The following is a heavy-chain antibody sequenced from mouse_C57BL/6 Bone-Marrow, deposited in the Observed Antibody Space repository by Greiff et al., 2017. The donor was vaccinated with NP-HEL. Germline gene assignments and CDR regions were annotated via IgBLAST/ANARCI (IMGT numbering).Heavy chain of an antibody. Sequence: VQLQQSGAELVRPGASVKLSCTASGFNIKDDYMHWVKQRPEQGLEWIGWIDPENGDTEYASKFQGKATITADTSSNTAYLQLSSLTSEDTAVYYCTTGVYYYGSSYLYAMDYWGQGTSVTVSS. CDR3: TTGVYYYGSSYLYAMDY. D-gene: IGHD1-1*01. J-gene: IGHJ4*01. CDR1: GFNIKDDY. V-gene: IGHV14-4*01. CDR2: IDPENGDT.